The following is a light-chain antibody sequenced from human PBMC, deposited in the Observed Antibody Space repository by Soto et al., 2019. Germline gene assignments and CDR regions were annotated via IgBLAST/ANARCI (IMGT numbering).Light chain of an antibody. J-gene: IGLJ2*01. CDR2: LNSDGSH. CDR3: QTWVTGIQV. CDR1: SGHSSYA. V-gene: IGLV4-69*01. Sequence: QLVLTQSPSASASVRASVKHTCTLSSGHSSYAIAWHQQRPEKGPRYLMKLNSDGSHSKGDGIPDRFSGSSSGAERYLTISSLQSEDEADYYCQTWVTGIQVFGGGTKLTVL.